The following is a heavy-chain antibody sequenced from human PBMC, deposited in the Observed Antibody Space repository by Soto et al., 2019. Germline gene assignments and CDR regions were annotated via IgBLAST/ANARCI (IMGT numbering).Heavy chain of an antibody. J-gene: IGHJ3*01. D-gene: IGHD3-10*01. V-gene: IGHV4-31*03. Sequence: QVQLQESGPGLVKPSQTLSLTCTVSGGSISSRGYYWDWIRQHPGEGLEWIGYISYSGTTNYNPSLKSRVTISVDTSINQLSLKLSSVTAADTAVYYCARDHGPRGAFDFWGQGTMVTVSS. CDR3: ARDHGPRGAFDF. CDR2: ISYSGTT. CDR1: GGSISSRGYY.